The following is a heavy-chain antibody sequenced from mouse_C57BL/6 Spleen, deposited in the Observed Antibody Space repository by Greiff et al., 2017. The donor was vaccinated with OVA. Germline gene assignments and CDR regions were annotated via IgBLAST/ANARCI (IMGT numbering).Heavy chain of an antibody. CDR2: FYPGSGSI. Sequence: VKLQQSGAELVKPGASVKLSCKASGYTFTEYTIHWVKQRSGQGLEWIGWFYPGSGSIKYNEKFKDKATLTADKSSSTVYMELSRLTSEDSAVYFCARHEEANYYGSSPYFDYWGQGTTLTVSS. J-gene: IGHJ2*01. V-gene: IGHV1-62-2*01. CDR1: GYTFTEYT. D-gene: IGHD1-1*01. CDR3: ARHEEANYYGSSPYFDY.